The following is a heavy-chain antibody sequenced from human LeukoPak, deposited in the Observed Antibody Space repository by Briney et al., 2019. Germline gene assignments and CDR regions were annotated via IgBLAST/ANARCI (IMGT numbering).Heavy chain of an antibody. CDR2: IYYSRST. Sequence: PSETLSPTCTVSGGSISSSSYYCGWIRQPPGKGLEWIGSIYYSRSTYYNPSLKSRVTISVETSKNQYFLKLSSVTAAYTSVYYCARWNIAAAGIWSDWGQGTLVTVSS. V-gene: IGHV4-39*01. J-gene: IGHJ4*02. CDR3: ARWNIAAAGIWSD. CDR1: GGSISSSSYY. D-gene: IGHD6-13*01.